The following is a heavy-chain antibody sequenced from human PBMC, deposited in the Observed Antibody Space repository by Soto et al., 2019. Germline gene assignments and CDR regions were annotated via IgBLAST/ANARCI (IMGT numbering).Heavy chain of an antibody. CDR2: IYSSENT. Sequence: SETLSLTCTFSGGYVSTNPYSCAWIRQSPGKRLEWIGTIYSSENTYYNPSLLSRVTISVDTSKNEFSLRLSSVTAADTAVYYCARLNGYCISTNCHGYYGMDVWGQGTTVT. D-gene: IGHD2-2*03. CDR3: ARLNGYCISTNCHGYYGMDV. CDR1: GGYVSTNPYS. V-gene: IGHV4-39*01. J-gene: IGHJ6*02.